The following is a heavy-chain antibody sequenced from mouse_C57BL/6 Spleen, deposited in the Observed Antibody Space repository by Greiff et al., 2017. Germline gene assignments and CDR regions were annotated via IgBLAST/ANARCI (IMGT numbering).Heavy chain of an antibody. V-gene: IGHV5-17*01. CDR1: GFTFSDYG. CDR3: ARKGYGSSLYFDV. J-gene: IGHJ1*03. D-gene: IGHD1-1*01. CDR2: ISSGSSSI. Sequence: EVKLMESGGGLVKPGGSLTLSCAASGFTFSDYGMHWVRQAPEKGLEWVAYISSGSSSIYYADTVKGRFTISRDNAKNTLFLKMTSLRSEETAMDYCARKGYGSSLYFDVWGTGTTVTVSS.